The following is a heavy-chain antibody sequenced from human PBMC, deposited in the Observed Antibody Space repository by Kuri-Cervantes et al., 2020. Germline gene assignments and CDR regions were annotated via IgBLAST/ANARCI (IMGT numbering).Heavy chain of an antibody. CDR1: GFTFSDYY. Sequence: GESLKISCAASGFTFSDYYMSWIRQAPGKGLEWVSYISSSGSTIYYADSVKGRFTISRDNAKNSLYLQMNSLRAEDTAVYYCARDRSIAAASIFDYWGQGTLVTVSS. CDR3: ARDRSIAAASIFDY. D-gene: IGHD6-13*01. V-gene: IGHV3-11*04. J-gene: IGHJ4*02. CDR2: ISSSGSTI.